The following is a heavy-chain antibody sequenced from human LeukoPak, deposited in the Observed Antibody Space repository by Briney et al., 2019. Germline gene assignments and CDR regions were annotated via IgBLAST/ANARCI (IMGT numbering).Heavy chain of an antibody. J-gene: IGHJ4*02. CDR2: IDPNGTT. D-gene: IGHD4-17*01. Sequence: NPSETLSLTCAVYGGAFSGYSWSWIRQPPGKGLEWIGEIDPNGTTNYNPSLKSRVTLSEDTSKNQFSLNLNSVTAADTAIYYCARGRSYEYGDYDYWGQGMLVTVSS. CDR1: GGAFSGYS. V-gene: IGHV4-34*01. CDR3: ARGRSYEYGDYDY.